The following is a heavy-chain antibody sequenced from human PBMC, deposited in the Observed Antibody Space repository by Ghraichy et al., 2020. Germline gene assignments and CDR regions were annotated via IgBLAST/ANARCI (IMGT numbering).Heavy chain of an antibody. V-gene: IGHV1-69*13. CDR3: ARDGDLWFGESKGHYFDY. CDR1: GGTFSSYA. J-gene: IGHJ4*02. D-gene: IGHD3-10*01. CDR2: IIPIFGTA. Sequence: SVKVSCKASGGTFSSYAISWVRQAPGQGLEWMGGIIPIFGTANYAQKFQGRVTITADESTSTAYMELSSLRSEDTAVYYCARDGDLWFGESKGHYFDYWGQGTLVTVSS.